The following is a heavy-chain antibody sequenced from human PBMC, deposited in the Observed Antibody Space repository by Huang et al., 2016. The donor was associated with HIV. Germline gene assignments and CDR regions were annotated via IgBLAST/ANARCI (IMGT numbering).Heavy chain of an antibody. J-gene: IGHJ4*02. Sequence: VQLLESGGGVVQPGRSLRLSCAASGFVLSNFGMNWVRQAPGKGLEWVTCIKNDGKKKYYADSVKGRCTVGRDNSNNTVFLQMSSLRPDDTATYYCAREDYYDSSGYHPGYFDYWGRGALVTVSS. CDR3: AREDYYDSSGYHPGYFDY. D-gene: IGHD3-22*01. V-gene: IGHV3-30*06. CDR2: IKNDGKKK. CDR1: GFVLSNFG.